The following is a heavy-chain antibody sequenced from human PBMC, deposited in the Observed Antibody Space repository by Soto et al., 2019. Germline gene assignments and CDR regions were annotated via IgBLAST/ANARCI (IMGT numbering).Heavy chain of an antibody. D-gene: IGHD3-16*01. Sequence: QVQLVQSGAEVKKSGSSVKVSCKASGGPFINYAITWVRQAPGQGLEWMGGIIPLFNRTNYAENFQGRVAITTDELPRTTYLEINTLRSDTTAVYYCAAAKPSLGGVPIVDHWRQGTLVSVSS. CDR2: IIPLFNRT. CDR1: GGPFINYA. J-gene: IGHJ4*01. V-gene: IGHV1-69*05. CDR3: AAAKPSLGGVPIVDH.